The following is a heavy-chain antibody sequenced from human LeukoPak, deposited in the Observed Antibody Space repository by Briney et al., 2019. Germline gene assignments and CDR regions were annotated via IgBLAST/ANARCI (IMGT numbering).Heavy chain of an antibody. D-gene: IGHD3-10*01. Sequence: GASVKVSCKASGYTFTSYYMHWVRQAPGQGLEWMGIINPSGGSTSYAQKFQGRVTMTRNTSISTAYMELSSLRSEDTAVYYCARGTTMVRGVIIKNNWFDPWGQGTLVTVSS. CDR3: ARGTTMVRGVIIKNNWFDP. CDR1: GYTFTSYY. CDR2: INPSGGST. J-gene: IGHJ5*02. V-gene: IGHV1-46*01.